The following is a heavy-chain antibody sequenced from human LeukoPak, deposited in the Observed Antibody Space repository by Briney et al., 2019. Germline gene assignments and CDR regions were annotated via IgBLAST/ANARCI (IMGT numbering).Heavy chain of an antibody. CDR2: IYTSGST. D-gene: IGHD5-24*01. CDR1: GGSISSYY. J-gene: IGHJ3*02. Sequence: SETLSLTCTVSGGSISSYYWSWIRQPAGKGLEWIGRIYTSGSTNYNPSLKSRVTISVDTSKNQFSLKLSSVTAADTAVYYCARQRRDGYIRWAFDIWGQGTMVTVSS. CDR3: ARQRRDGYIRWAFDI. V-gene: IGHV4-4*07.